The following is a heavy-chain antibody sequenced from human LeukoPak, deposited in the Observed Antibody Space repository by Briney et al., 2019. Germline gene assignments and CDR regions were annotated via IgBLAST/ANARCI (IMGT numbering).Heavy chain of an antibody. J-gene: IGHJ4*02. CDR3: TRHKGSGSYFRAY. D-gene: IGHD3-10*01. Sequence: GGSLRLSCAASGFTFSGSAMHWVRQASGKGLEWVGRIRSKANSYATAYAASVKGRFTISRDDSKNTAYLQMNSLKTEDTAVYSCTRHKGSGSYFRAYWGQGTLVTVSS. CDR1: GFTFSGSA. V-gene: IGHV3-73*01. CDR2: IRSKANSYAT.